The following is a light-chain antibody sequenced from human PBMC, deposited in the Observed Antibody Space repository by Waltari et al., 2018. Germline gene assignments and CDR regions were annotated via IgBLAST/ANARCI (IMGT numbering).Light chain of an antibody. CDR1: QSVSHW. CDR3: QRYDDYPPT. J-gene: IGKJ4*01. V-gene: IGKV1-5*03. Sequence: QMTQSPSTLSASVGDRVTITCRASQSVSHWLAWSQQKPGKAPKLLISKASSLEKEVPSRFSGSGSGTEFTLTITNLQPDDFATFYCQRYDDYPPTFGGGTKVEIK. CDR2: KAS.